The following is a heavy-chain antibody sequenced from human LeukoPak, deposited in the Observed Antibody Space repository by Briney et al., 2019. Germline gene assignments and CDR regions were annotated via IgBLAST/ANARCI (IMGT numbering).Heavy chain of an antibody. Sequence: GGSLRLSCAASGFTFITSWMTWVRQAPGKGLEWGANIKQDGSEKNYVDSVKGRFTISRDNAKNSLYLQMNSLRGEDTAVYYCAREEGYCSGGSCYFWFDPWGQGTLVTVSS. V-gene: IGHV3-7*05. CDR3: AREEGYCSGGSCYFWFDP. D-gene: IGHD2-15*01. CDR1: GFTFITSW. J-gene: IGHJ5*02. CDR2: IKQDGSEK.